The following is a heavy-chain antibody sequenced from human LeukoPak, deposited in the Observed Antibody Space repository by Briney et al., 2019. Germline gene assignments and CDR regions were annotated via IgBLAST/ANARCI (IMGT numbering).Heavy chain of an antibody. D-gene: IGHD4-17*01. CDR1: GYTFTSYY. V-gene: IGHV1-2*04. CDR3: ARGLDCGDSNDAFDI. Sequence: GASVKVSCKASGYTFTSYYMHWVRQAPGQGPEWMGWINPNSGGTNYAQKLQGWVTMTRDTSISTAYMELSRLRSDDTAVYYCARGLDCGDSNDAFDIWGQGTMVTVSS. J-gene: IGHJ3*02. CDR2: INPNSGGT.